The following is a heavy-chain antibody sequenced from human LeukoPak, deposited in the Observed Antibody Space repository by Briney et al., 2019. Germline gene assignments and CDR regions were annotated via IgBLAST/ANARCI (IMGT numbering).Heavy chain of an antibody. CDR2: IWYDGSNK. V-gene: IGHV3-33*01. CDR3: AREIGYGMDV. Sequence: GGSLRLSCAASGFTFSSYVMHWVRQAPGKGLEWVAVIWYDGSNKNYVDSVKGRFTISRDDSKNTLYLEMNSLRAEDTAVYYCAREIGYGMDVWGQGTTVTVSS. CDR1: GFTFSSYV. J-gene: IGHJ6*02. D-gene: IGHD3-22*01.